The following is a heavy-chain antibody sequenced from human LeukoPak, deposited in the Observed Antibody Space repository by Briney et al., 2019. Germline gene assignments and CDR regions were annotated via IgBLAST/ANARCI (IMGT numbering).Heavy chain of an antibody. V-gene: IGHV3-66*02. D-gene: IGHD3-3*01. Sequence: GGSLRLSCAASGFTVSSNYMSWVRQAPGKGLEWVSVIYSGGSTYYADSVKGRFTISRDNSKNTLYLQMNSLRAEDTVVYYCARDFWSGYYYWGQETLVTVSS. CDR3: ARDFWSGYYY. CDR2: IYSGGST. CDR1: GFTVSSNY. J-gene: IGHJ4*02.